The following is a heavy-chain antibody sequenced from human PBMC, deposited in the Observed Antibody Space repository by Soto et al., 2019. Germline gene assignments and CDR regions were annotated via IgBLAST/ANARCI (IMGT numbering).Heavy chain of an antibody. J-gene: IGHJ6*02. CDR1: GGSISSSNW. CDR2: IYHSGST. Sequence: PETLSRTCAVSGGSISSSNWWSWVRLPPGKGLEWIGEIYHSGSTNYNPSLKSRVTISVDKSKNQFSLKLSSVTAADTAVYYCSVAEEYYYYGMDVWGQGTTVTVSS. CDR3: SVAEEYYYYGMDV. V-gene: IGHV4-4*03.